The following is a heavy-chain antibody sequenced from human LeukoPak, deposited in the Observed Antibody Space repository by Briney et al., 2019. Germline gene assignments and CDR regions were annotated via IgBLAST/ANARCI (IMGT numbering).Heavy chain of an antibody. CDR1: GGSINNYY. CDR2: IYYSGST. J-gene: IGHJ4*02. D-gene: IGHD6-13*01. CDR3: ARGAYMAAAQYAY. V-gene: IGHV4-59*01. Sequence: SETLSLTRTVSGGSINNYYWSWIRQPPGKGLEWIGYIYYSGSTNYNPSLKSRVTISVDTSKNQFSLKLSSVTAADTAVYYCARGAYMAAAQYAYWGQGTQVTVSS.